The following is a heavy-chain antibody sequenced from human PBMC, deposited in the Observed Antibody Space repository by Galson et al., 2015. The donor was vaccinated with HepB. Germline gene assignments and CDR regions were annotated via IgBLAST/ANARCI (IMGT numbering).Heavy chain of an antibody. Sequence: SLRLSCAASGFTFSSYSMNWVRQAPGKGLEWVAVIWYDGSNKYYADSVKGRFTISRDNSKNTLYLQMNSLRAEDTAVYYCARDKSPFGELGYFDYWGQGTLVTVSS. D-gene: IGHD3-10*01. CDR2: IWYDGSNK. J-gene: IGHJ4*02. CDR3: ARDKSPFGELGYFDY. CDR1: GFTFSSYS. V-gene: IGHV3-33*08.